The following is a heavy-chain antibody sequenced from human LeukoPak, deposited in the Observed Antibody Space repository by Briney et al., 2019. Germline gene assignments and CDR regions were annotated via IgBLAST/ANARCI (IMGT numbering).Heavy chain of an antibody. J-gene: IGHJ2*01. CDR3: ARDRYGYCSSTSCPYFDL. CDR2: IIPIFGTA. CDR1: XXTFISYA. V-gene: IGHV1-69*13. Sequence: ASVKXXXKASXXTFISYAISWVGQAPGQGLEWMGGIIPIFGTANYAQKFQGRVTITADEYTSTDYMELRRLRDEDTAVYYCARDRYGYCSSTSCPYFDLWGRGTLVTVSS. D-gene: IGHD2-2*01.